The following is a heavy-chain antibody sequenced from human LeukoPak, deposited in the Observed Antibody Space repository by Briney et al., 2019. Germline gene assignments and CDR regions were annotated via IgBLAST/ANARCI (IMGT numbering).Heavy chain of an antibody. CDR3: ATYSSSNAREFQY. CDR2: IKQDGSEK. Sequence: GGSLRLSCAASGFTFSNYWMSWVRQAPGKGLEWVANIKQDGSEKYYVDSVRGRFTISRDNAKIPLYLQMNSLRAEDTAVYYCATYSSSNAREFQYWGQGTLVTVSS. D-gene: IGHD2-2*01. J-gene: IGHJ1*01. CDR1: GFTFSNYW. V-gene: IGHV3-7*01.